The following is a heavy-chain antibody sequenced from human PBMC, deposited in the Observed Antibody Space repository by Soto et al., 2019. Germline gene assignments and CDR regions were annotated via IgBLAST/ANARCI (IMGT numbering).Heavy chain of an antibody. V-gene: IGHV6-1*01. J-gene: IGHJ6*02. D-gene: IGHD4-4*01. Sequence: QSQTLSLTCAISGDSVSSNSAAWNWIRQSPSRGLEWLGRTYYRSKWYNDYAVSVKSRITINPDTSKNQFSLQLNSVTPEDTAVYYCARDNYSNPHRWDYYYGMDVWGQGTTVTVSS. CDR1: GDSVSSNSAA. CDR2: TYYRSKWYN. CDR3: ARDNYSNPHRWDYYYGMDV.